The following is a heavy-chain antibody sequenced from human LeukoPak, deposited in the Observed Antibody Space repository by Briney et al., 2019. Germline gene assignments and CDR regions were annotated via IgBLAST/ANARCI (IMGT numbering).Heavy chain of an antibody. Sequence: ASVKVSCKASGYTFTGHYMHWVRQAPGQGLEWMGWINPNSGGTNYAQKFQGRFTMTRDTSISTAHMELSRLRSDDTAVYYCARGSTTWDYYYGMDVWGQGTTVTVSS. D-gene: IGHD2-2*01. V-gene: IGHV1-2*02. J-gene: IGHJ6*02. CDR2: INPNSGGT. CDR1: GYTFTGHY. CDR3: ARGSTTWDYYYGMDV.